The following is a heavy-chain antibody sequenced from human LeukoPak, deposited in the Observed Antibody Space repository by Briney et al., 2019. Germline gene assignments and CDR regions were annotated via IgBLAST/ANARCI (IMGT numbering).Heavy chain of an antibody. Sequence: GGSLRLSCAASGFTLSSFWMHWVRQAPGKGLVWVSRINTDGSRTTYADSVKGGFTISRDNAKNTLYLQMDSLRAEDTAVYYCARDRDLYSSGWFDSWGQGTLVTVSS. CDR1: GFTLSSFW. CDR2: INTDGSRT. CDR3: ARDRDLYSSGWFDS. D-gene: IGHD6-19*01. J-gene: IGHJ5*01. V-gene: IGHV3-74*01.